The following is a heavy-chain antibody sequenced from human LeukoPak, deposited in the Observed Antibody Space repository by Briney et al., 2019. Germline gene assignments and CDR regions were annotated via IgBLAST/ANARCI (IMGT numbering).Heavy chain of an antibody. V-gene: IGHV3-30*18. J-gene: IGHJ6*02. CDR3: AKDPRRITIFGVVRAYYYYGMDV. D-gene: IGHD3-3*01. CDR1: GFTFSSYG. CDR2: ISYDGSNK. Sequence: PGGSLRLSCAASGFTFSSYGMHWVRQAPGKGLEWVAVISYDGSNKYYADSVKGRFTISRDNSKNTVYMQMNSLRAEDTAVYYCAKDPRRITIFGVVRAYYYYGMDVWGQGTTVTVSS.